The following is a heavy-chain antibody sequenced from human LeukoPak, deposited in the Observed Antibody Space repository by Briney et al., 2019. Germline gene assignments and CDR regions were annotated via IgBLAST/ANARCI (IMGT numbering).Heavy chain of an antibody. CDR2: INLSGST. V-gene: IGHV4-34*01. CDR3: ARQNITYRHYNLGWFDP. CDR1: GGSFSGYY. Sequence: PSETLSLTCAVYGGSFSGYYWSWIRQPPGKGLEWVGEINLSGSTNYNPSLKSLVTISVDTSKNQFSLKLSSVTPEDTAVYYCARQNITYRHYNLGWFDPWGQGTLVTVSS. J-gene: IGHJ5*02. D-gene: IGHD2/OR15-2a*01.